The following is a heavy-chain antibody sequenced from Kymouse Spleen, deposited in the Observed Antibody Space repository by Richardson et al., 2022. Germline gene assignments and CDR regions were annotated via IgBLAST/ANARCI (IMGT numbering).Heavy chain of an antibody. CDR2: INHSGST. J-gene: IGHJ5*02. CDR3: AGNWNYGWFDP. V-gene: IGHV4-34*01. Sequence: QVQLQQWGAGLLKPSETLSLTCAVYGGSFSGYYWSWIRQPPGKGLEWIGEINHSGSTNYNPSLKSRVTISVDTSKNQFSLKLSSVTAADTAVYYCAGNWNYGWFDPWGQGTLVTVSS. CDR1: GGSFSGYY. D-gene: IGHD1-7*01.